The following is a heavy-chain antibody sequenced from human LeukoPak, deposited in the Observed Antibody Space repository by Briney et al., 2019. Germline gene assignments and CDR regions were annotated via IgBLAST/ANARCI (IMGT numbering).Heavy chain of an antibody. J-gene: IGHJ5*02. Sequence: ASVNVTCNVSGYTLTELSMHWMRQAPGKGLEWMGVFDPGDGGTIYAQKFQGRVTMTEDTSTDTAYMELSSLRSEDTAVYYCATGGVRFPKALVGSWGQGTLVTVSS. V-gene: IGHV1-24*01. CDR1: GYTLTELS. CDR3: ATGGVRFPKALVGS. CDR2: FDPGDGGT. D-gene: IGHD3-3*01.